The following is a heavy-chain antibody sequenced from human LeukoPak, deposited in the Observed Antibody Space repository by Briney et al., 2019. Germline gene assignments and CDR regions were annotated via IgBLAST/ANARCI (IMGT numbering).Heavy chain of an antibody. V-gene: IGHV4-39*07. Sequence: SETLSLTCTVSGGSISSSSYYWGWIRQPPGKGLEWIGSIYYSGSTYYNPSLKSRVTISVDTSKNQFSLKLSSVTAADTAVYYCARDLRWSRAFDIWGQGTMVTVSS. D-gene: IGHD4-23*01. CDR1: GGSISSSSYY. CDR2: IYYSGST. J-gene: IGHJ3*02. CDR3: ARDLRWSRAFDI.